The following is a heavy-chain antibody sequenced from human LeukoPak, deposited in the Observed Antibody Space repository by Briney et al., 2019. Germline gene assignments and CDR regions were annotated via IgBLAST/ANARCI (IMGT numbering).Heavy chain of an antibody. J-gene: IGHJ4*02. CDR3: ARDPGGLRLGELYGHYFDY. V-gene: IGHV4-38-2*02. CDR2: MFHSGSI. D-gene: IGHD3-16*01. Sequence: PSETLSLTCTVSGYSISSGYYWGWIRQPPGKGLEWIGTMFHSGSIYYNPSLESRVTTSVDTSNNQFSLKLNSVTAADTAVYYCARDPGGLRLGELYGHYFDYWGQGTLVTVSS. CDR1: GYSISSGYY.